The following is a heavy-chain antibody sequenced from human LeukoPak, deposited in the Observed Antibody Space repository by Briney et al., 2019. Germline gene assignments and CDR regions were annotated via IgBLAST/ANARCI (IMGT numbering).Heavy chain of an antibody. CDR2: IDTTSGNP. D-gene: IGHD3-10*01. J-gene: IGHJ4*02. V-gene: IGHV7-4-1*02. CDR3: VRGTPTPGMDY. Sequence: ASVKVSCKASGYPFSAHFLNWVRQAPGQGLEWMGNIDTTSGNPRYAQDFTGRFVFSLDTSVSTAYLQITSLKADDTAAYYCVRGTPTPGMDYWGQGTQVTVSS. CDR1: GYPFSAHF.